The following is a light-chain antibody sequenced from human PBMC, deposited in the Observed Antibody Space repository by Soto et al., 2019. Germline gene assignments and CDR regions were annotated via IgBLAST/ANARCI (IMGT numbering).Light chain of an antibody. V-gene: IGKV1-5*03. Sequence: DIPMTQSPSTLSGSVGDRVTITCRASQTISSWLAWYQQKPGKAPKPLIYKASTLKSGVPSRFSGSGSGTEFTLTISSLQPDDFATYYCQHYNSYSEAFGQGTKVDI. CDR2: KAS. J-gene: IGKJ1*01. CDR1: QTISSW. CDR3: QHYNSYSEA.